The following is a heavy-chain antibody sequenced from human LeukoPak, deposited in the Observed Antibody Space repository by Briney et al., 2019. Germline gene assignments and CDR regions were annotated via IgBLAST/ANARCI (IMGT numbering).Heavy chain of an antibody. CDR1: GFTFSSYG. Sequence: GGSLRLSCAASGFTFSSYGMSWVRQAPGKGLEWVSAISGSGGSTYYADSVKGRFTISRDNSENTLYLQMNSLRAEDTAVYYCAKAPTVTAYYFDYWGQGTLVTVSS. V-gene: IGHV3-23*01. J-gene: IGHJ4*02. CDR3: AKAPTVTAYYFDY. D-gene: IGHD4-17*01. CDR2: ISGSGGST.